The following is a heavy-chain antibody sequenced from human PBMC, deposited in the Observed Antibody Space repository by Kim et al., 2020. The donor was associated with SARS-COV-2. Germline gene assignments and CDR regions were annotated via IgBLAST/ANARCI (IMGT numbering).Heavy chain of an antibody. J-gene: IGHJ6*03. V-gene: IGHV4-59*01. CDR2: IYSSGTT. CDR1: GVSINSYY. Sequence: SETLSLTCSVSGVSINSYYWSWIRQSPGKGLDWIGYIYSSGTTYYNPSLKSRVTISLDTPKNQFSLDMTSVTAADTAVNYCARARPESTSSLFYYYYYRDVWGKGPTVTVSS. D-gene: IGHD6-6*01. CDR3: ARARPESTSSLFYYYYYRDV.